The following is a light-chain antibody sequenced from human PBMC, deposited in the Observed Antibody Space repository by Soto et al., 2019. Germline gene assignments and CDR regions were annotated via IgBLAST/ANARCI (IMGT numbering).Light chain of an antibody. J-gene: IGKJ4*01. CDR1: QDISNH. Sequence: DIQMTQSPTSLSASVGDRVTITCQASQDISNHLNWYQQKPGKAPKLLIYDASNLETGVPSGFSGSGSGTDFTFTISSLQPEDIATYYCQQYDSLCTFGGGTKVDIK. CDR3: QQYDSLCT. CDR2: DAS. V-gene: IGKV1-33*01.